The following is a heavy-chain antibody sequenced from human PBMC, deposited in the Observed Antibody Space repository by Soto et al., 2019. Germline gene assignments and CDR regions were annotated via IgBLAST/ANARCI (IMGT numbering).Heavy chain of an antibody. J-gene: IGHJ4*02. D-gene: IGHD1-26*01. CDR3: ARRYGGNFDY. CDR2: VYYSGST. V-gene: IGHV4-59*01. CDR1: GGSISSYY. Sequence: QVQLQESGPGLVKPSETLSLTCTVSGGSISSYYWSWIRQPPGKGLAWIGYVYYSGSTNYNPSLTSRVTISVDTSKNQFSLKVRSVTASDTAVYDCARRYGGNFDYWGQGTLVTVSS.